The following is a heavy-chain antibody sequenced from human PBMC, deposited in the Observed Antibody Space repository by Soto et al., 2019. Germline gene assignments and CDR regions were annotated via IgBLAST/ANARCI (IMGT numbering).Heavy chain of an antibody. CDR3: ARGKGGIIVVVPAAMGY. CDR1: GFTFSSDS. CDR2: ISSSSSTI. Sequence: EVQLVESGGGLVQPGGSLRLSCAASGFTFSSDSMNWVRQAPGKGLEWVSYISSSSSTIYYADSVKGRFTISRDNAKNSLYLQMNSLRAEDTAVYYCARGKGGIIVVVPAAMGYWGQGTLVTVSS. V-gene: IGHV3-48*01. J-gene: IGHJ4*02. D-gene: IGHD2-2*01.